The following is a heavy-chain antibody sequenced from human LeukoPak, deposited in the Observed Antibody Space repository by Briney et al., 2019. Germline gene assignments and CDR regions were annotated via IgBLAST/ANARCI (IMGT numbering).Heavy chain of an antibody. V-gene: IGHV1-69*13. CDR1: GGTFGSYA. Sequence: SVKVSCKASGGTFGSYAISWVRQAPGQGLEWMGGIIPIFGTANYAQKFQGRVTITADESTSTAYMELSSLRSEDTAVYYCARGDYYDSSGYYYDRYEYFQHWGQGTLVTVSS. D-gene: IGHD3-22*01. CDR2: IIPIFGTA. CDR3: ARGDYYDSSGYYYDRYEYFQH. J-gene: IGHJ1*01.